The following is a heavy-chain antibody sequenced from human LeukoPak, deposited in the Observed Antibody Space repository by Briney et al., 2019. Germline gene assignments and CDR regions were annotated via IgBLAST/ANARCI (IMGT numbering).Heavy chain of an antibody. Sequence: PGGSLRLSCAASGFTFSSYSMNWVRQAPGKGLEWVSSISSSSSYIYYADSVKGRFTISRDNAKNSLYLQMNGLRAEDTAVYYCARDSPSTCQDYRGQGTLVTVSS. D-gene: IGHD2-2*01. CDR1: GFTFSSYS. V-gene: IGHV3-21*01. CDR3: ARDSPSTCQDY. CDR2: ISSSSSYI. J-gene: IGHJ4*02.